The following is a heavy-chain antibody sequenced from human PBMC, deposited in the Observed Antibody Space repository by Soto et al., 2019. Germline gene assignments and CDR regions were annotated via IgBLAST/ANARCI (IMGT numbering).Heavy chain of an antibody. CDR2: INPNSGDT. Sequence: QVQLVQSGAEVKKPGASVKVSCKASGYTFTAYYIHWVRQAPGQGLEWMGWINPNSGDTTSAQKFQGRVTLTRDTSINTAYMELSRLRSDDTAVYHCAREDGGPDSSGYAFNTLGQGTMVTVSS. D-gene: IGHD3-22*01. J-gene: IGHJ3*02. CDR3: AREDGGPDSSGYAFNT. CDR1: GYTFTAYY. V-gene: IGHV1-2*02.